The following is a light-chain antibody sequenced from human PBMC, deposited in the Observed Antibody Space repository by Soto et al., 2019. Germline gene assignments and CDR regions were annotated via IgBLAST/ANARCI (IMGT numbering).Light chain of an antibody. CDR2: GAS. J-gene: IGKJ2*01. V-gene: IGKV3-20*01. Sequence: EIVLTQSPGTLSLSPGERATLSCMASQSVSSSKLAWYQRKPGQAPRLLIYGASRRATGIPDRFSGSGSGTDFTLTISRLEPEDFALYFCQQYGSSPNTFGQGTKLEIK. CDR1: QSVSSSK. CDR3: QQYGSSPNT.